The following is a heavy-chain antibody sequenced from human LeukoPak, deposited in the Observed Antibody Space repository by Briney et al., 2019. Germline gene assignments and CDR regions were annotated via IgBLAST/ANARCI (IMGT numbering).Heavy chain of an antibody. V-gene: IGHV4-4*07. Sequence: PSETLSLTCTASGGSISSYYWSWIRQPAGKGLEWIGRIYTSGSTNYNPSLKSRVTISVDKSKNQFSLQLSSVTAADTAVYYCASLKYSSSWDYYYYYYMDVWGKGTTVTVSS. CDR2: IYTSGST. J-gene: IGHJ6*03. CDR3: ASLKYSSSWDYYYYYYMDV. CDR1: GGSISSYY. D-gene: IGHD6-13*01.